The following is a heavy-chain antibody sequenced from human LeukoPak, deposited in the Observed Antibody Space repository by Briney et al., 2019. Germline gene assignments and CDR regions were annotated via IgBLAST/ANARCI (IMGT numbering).Heavy chain of an antibody. CDR1: GYTFTSYD. CDR2: MNPNSGNT. CDR3: ARGNAYYDILTGYYTH. D-gene: IGHD3-9*01. Sequence: SVKVSCKASGYTFTSYDINWVRQATGQGLEWMGWMNPNSGNTGYAQKFQGRVTMTRNTSISTAYMELSSLRSEDTAVYYCARGNAYYDILTGYYTHWGQGTLVAVSS. J-gene: IGHJ4*02. V-gene: IGHV1-8*01.